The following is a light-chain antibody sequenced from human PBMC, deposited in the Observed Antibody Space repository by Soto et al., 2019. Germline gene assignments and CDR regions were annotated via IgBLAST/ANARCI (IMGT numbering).Light chain of an antibody. CDR1: QSINTY. J-gene: IGKJ3*01. CDR2: AAS. Sequence: DIQMTQSPSSLSASIGDRVTITCRASQSINTYLNWYQQRPGKAPELLIFAASTLQSGVPSRFSGRVSGTDFTLTISSLQPADFATYYCQQTYTFGFTFGPGTTVDFK. CDR3: QQTYTFGFT. V-gene: IGKV1-39*01.